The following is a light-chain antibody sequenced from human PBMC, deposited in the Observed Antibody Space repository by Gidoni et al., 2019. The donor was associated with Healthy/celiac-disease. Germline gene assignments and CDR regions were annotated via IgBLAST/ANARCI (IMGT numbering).Light chain of an antibody. V-gene: IGKV3-11*01. CDR3: QQRSNWPLLT. Sequence: DIVLTQSPATLSSSPGERATLSCRASQSVSSYLAWYQQKPGQAPRLPIYDASNRATGIPARFSGSGSGTDFTLTISSLEPEDFAVYYCQQRSNWPLLTFGGGTKVEIK. CDR2: DAS. CDR1: QSVSSY. J-gene: IGKJ4*01.